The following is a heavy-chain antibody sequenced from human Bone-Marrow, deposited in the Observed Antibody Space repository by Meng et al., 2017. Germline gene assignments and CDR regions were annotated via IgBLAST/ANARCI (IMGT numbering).Heavy chain of an antibody. J-gene: IGHJ2*01. CDR1: GYTFTSYY. V-gene: IGHV1-46*01. CDR2: INPSGGST. D-gene: IGHD5-18*01. CDR3: ARDGTWIQLPHENWYFDL. Sequence: ASVKVSCKASGYTFTSYYMHWVRQAPGQGLEWMGIINPSGGSTSYAQKYQGRVTMTRDTSTSTVHMELSSLRSEDTAVYYCARDGTWIQLPHENWYFDLWGRGTLVTVSS.